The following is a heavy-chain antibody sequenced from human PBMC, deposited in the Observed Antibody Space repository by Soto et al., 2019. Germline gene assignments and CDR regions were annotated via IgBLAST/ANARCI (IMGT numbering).Heavy chain of an antibody. J-gene: IGHJ5*02. CDR2: INAGNGNT. CDR3: ARVYCSGGSCYRNWFDP. Sequence: EASVKVSCKASGYTFTSYAMHWVRQAPGQRLEWMGWINAGNGNTKYSQKFQGRVTITRDTSASTAYMELSSLRSEDTAVYYCARVYCSGGSCYRNWFDPWGQGTLVTVSS. CDR1: GYTFTSYA. D-gene: IGHD2-15*01. V-gene: IGHV1-3*01.